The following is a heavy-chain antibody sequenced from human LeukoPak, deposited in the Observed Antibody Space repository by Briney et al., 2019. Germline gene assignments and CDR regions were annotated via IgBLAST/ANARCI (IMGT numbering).Heavy chain of an antibody. CDR2: INPNSGGT. V-gene: IGHV1-2*02. CDR1: GYTFTGYY. Sequence: VSVKVSCKASGYTFTGYYMHWVRQAPGQGLEWMGWINPNSGGTNYAQKFQGRVTMTRDTSISTAYMELSRLRSDDTAVYYCARDSGSGGNLDYWGQGTLVTVSS. CDR3: ARDSGSGGNLDY. J-gene: IGHJ4*02. D-gene: IGHD6-19*01.